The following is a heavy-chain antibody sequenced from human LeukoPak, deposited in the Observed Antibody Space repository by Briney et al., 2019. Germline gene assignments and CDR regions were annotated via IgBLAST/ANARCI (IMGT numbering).Heavy chain of an antibody. J-gene: IGHJ4*02. D-gene: IGHD2-21*01. CDR2: ISSSSSYI. V-gene: IGHV3-21*01. CDR1: GFTFSSYS. CDR3: ARNIVADGGIDY. Sequence: AGGSLRLSCAASGFTFSSYSMNWVRQAPGKGLEWVSSISSSSSYIYYADSVKGRFTISRDNAKNSLYLQMNSLRAEDTAVYYCARNIVADGGIDYWGQGTLVTVSS.